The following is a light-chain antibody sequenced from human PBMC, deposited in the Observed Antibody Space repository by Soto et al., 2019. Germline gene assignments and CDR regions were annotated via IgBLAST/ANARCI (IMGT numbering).Light chain of an antibody. CDR2: GAS. V-gene: IGKV3-20*01. CDR1: QSISSNY. Sequence: EIVLTQSPGTLSLSPGERATLSCRASQSISSNYLAWFQQKPGQAPRLLIYGASSRATGIPDRFSGSGSGTDFTLTISRLEPEDFAVYYCQVFGSSPPYTFGQGTEVEIK. CDR3: QVFGSSPPYT. J-gene: IGKJ2*01.